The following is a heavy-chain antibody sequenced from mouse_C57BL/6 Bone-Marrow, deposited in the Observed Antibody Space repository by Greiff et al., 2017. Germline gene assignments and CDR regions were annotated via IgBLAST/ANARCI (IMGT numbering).Heavy chain of an antibody. CDR2: ISDGGSYT. J-gene: IGHJ3*01. CDR1: GSTFSSYA. V-gene: IGHV5-4*03. CDR3: ASVLYYYGSSFDY. Sequence: EVMLVESGGGLVKPGGSLKLSCAASGSTFSSYAMPWVRQTPEKRLEWVATISDGGSYTYYPDNVKGRFTISRDNAKNNLYLQMSHLRSEYTAMSYDASVLYYYGSSFDYWGQGTLVTVSA. D-gene: IGHD1-1*01.